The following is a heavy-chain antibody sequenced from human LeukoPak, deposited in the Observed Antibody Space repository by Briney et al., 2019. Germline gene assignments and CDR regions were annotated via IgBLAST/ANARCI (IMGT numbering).Heavy chain of an antibody. CDR1: GGSISSDDYS. CDR2: IYYTGTT. Sequence: PSETLSLTCTVSGGSISSDDYSWSWIRQPPGKGLEWIGYIYYTGTTHYNPSLKSRVTISVDTSKNQFSLKLSSVTAADTAVYYCARAPRGGGHYYYYYMDVWGKGTTVTVSS. J-gene: IGHJ6*03. D-gene: IGHD3-10*01. V-gene: IGHV4-30-4*08. CDR3: ARAPRGGGHYYYYYMDV.